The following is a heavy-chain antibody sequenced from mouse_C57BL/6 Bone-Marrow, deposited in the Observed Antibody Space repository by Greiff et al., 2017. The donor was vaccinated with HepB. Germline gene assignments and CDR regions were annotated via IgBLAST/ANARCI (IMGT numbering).Heavy chain of an antibody. J-gene: IGHJ1*03. D-gene: IGHD1-1*01. V-gene: IGHV5-17*01. Sequence: EVQLQESGGGLVKPGGSLKLSCAASGFTFSDYGMHWVRQAPEKGLEWVAYISSGSSTIYYADTVKGRFTISRDNAKNTLFLQMTSLRSEDTAMYHCARKEDYYGSKGYWYFDVWGTGTTVTVSS. CDR3: ARKEDYYGSKGYWYFDV. CDR1: GFTFSDYG. CDR2: ISSGSSTI.